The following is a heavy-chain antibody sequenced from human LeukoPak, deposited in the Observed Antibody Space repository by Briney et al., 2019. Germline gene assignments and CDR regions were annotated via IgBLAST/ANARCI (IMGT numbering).Heavy chain of an antibody. CDR2: IKGDGSEK. V-gene: IGHV3-7*01. J-gene: IGHJ5*02. CDR1: GFTFSSYW. CDR3: ARHPYDSRGYVT. Sequence: GGSLRLSCVASGFTFSSYWMTWVRQAPGKGLEWVANIKGDGSEKYYVDSVKGRFAISRDNAKNSLHLQMNSLRAEDTAVYYCARHPYDSRGYVTWGQGILVTVSS. D-gene: IGHD3-22*01.